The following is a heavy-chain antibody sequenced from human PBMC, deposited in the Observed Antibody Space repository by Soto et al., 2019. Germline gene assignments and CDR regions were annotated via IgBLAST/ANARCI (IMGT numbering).Heavy chain of an antibody. CDR1: GYTFTSYA. J-gene: IGHJ6*03. Sequence: QVQLVQSGAEVKKPGASVKVSCKASGYTFTSYAMHWVRQAPGQRLEWMGWINAGNGNTKYSQKYHDGIIITRDTSASTAYIELSSLISEDTAVYYCASSGYCSGGSSPRYYYYYYMDVWGKGTTVTVSS. D-gene: IGHD2-15*01. CDR3: ASSGYCSGGSSPRYYYYYYMDV. V-gene: IGHV1-3*01. CDR2: INAGNGNT.